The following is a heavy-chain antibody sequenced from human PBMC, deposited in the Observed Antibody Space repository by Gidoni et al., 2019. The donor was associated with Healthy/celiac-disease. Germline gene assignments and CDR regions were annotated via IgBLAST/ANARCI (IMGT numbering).Heavy chain of an antibody. J-gene: IGHJ4*02. CDR3: SRGAGYYGYYFDY. CDR1: VFIFGGYA. Sequence: EVQLVESGGGLVQPGRSLRLSCTGSVFIFGGYAMSWCRQAPGKGLEWVGFIRSKAYGGTTEFAASVKGRFTISRDDSKSIAYLQMNSLKTEDTAVYYCSRGAGYYGYYFDYWGQGTLVTVSS. D-gene: IGHD3-22*01. CDR2: IRSKAYGGTT. V-gene: IGHV3-49*03.